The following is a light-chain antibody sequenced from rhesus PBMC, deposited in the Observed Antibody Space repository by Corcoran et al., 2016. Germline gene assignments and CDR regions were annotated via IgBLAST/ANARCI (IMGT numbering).Light chain of an antibody. CDR2: DAK. J-gene: IGKJ4*01. V-gene: IGKV1-32*01. CDR3: QQYNSLPLT. CDR1: KGIRSF. Sequence: DIQMTQSPSSLSASVGDRVTITCRASKGIRSFLNWYQQKPGKAPKLRIYDAKRLESGVPSMFTGSGSGTEFPLTSISVQPEDVATYYFQQYNSLPLTFGGGTKVELK.